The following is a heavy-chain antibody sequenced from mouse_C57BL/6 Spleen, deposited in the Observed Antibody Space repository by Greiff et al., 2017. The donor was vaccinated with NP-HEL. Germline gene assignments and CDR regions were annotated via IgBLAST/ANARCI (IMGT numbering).Heavy chain of an antibody. V-gene: IGHV14-2*01. Sequence: EVQLQQSGAELVKPGASVKLSCTASGFNITDYYMHWVKQRTEQGLEWIGRIDPEDGDTKYAQKFQGKATITADTSSNTAYLQLSSLTSEDTAVYYCARIYDGNYVGYFEVWGTGTTVTVSS. D-gene: IGHD2-1*01. CDR1: GFNITDYY. CDR3: ARIYDGNYVGYFEV. CDR2: IDPEDGDT. J-gene: IGHJ1*03.